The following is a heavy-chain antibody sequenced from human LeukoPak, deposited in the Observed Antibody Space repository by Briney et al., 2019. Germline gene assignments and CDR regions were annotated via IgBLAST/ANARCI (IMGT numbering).Heavy chain of an antibody. J-gene: IGHJ6*03. Sequence: GSSVKVPCKASGGTFSSYAISWVRQAPGQGLEWMGGIIPIFGTANYAQRFQGRVTMTTDTSTSTAYMELRSLRSDDTAVYYCARPYYDFWSGYYGYYYYYMDVWGKGTTVTVSS. V-gene: IGHV1-69*05. D-gene: IGHD3-3*01. CDR1: GGTFSSYA. CDR3: ARPYYDFWSGYYGYYYYYMDV. CDR2: IIPIFGTA.